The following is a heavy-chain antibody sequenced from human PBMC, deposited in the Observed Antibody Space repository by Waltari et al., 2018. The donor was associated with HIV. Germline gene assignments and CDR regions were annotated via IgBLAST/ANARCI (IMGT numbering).Heavy chain of an antibody. Sequence: EVQLVASGGGLVQPGGSLRLSCTASGLPFSGHSMNCVRQSPGKGLELISNISANGAVIHYADSVKGRFTISRDFAKNSLYLQMNSLRAEDTALYYCARDEMATLGGYWGQGTLVTVSS. D-gene: IGHD7-27*01. CDR1: GLPFSGHS. J-gene: IGHJ4*02. CDR2: ISANGAVI. CDR3: ARDEMATLGGY. V-gene: IGHV3-48*04.